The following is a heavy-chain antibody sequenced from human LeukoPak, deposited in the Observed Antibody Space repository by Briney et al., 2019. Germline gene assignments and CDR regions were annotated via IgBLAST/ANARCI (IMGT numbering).Heavy chain of an antibody. Sequence: PGGSLRLSCAASGFTFSSYEMNWVRQAPGKGLEWVLYISSSGSTIYYADSVKGRFTISRDNAKNSLYLQMNSLRAEDTAVYYCARRLAVAPIDFDYWGQGTLVTASS. CDR1: GFTFSSYE. V-gene: IGHV3-48*03. J-gene: IGHJ4*02. D-gene: IGHD6-19*01. CDR2: ISSSGSTI. CDR3: ARRLAVAPIDFDY.